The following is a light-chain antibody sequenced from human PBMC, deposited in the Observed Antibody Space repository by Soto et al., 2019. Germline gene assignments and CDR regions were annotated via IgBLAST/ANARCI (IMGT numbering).Light chain of an antibody. J-gene: IGKJ2*01. V-gene: IGKV3-15*01. CDR1: QSVDSN. CDR2: GAS. CDR3: QQYHTWPS. Sequence: EIEMTQSPATLSVSPGETTTLSCRASQSVDSNVAWYQQKGGQAPRLLISGASSRATGIPARFSANGSGTEFTLTISGLQSEYFAIYYCQQYHTWPSFGQGTKVQIK.